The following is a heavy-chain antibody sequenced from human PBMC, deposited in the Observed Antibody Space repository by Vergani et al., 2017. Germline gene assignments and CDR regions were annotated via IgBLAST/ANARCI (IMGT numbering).Heavy chain of an antibody. Sequence: QITLEESGPVLVKPTETLTLTCTVSGFSLSDATMGVSWIRQPPGKALEWLAHIFSNDEKSYSTSLKSRLTISKDTSKSQVVLTMTNMDPVDTATYYCARKGSGYCSGGSCYYFDYWCQGTLVIVSS. CDR1: GFSLSDATMG. CDR2: IFSNDEK. D-gene: IGHD2-15*01. V-gene: IGHV2-26*02. CDR3: ARKGSGYCSGGSCYYFDY. J-gene: IGHJ4*02.